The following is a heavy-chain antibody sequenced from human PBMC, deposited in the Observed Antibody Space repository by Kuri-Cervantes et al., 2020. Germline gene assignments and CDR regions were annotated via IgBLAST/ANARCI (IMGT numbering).Heavy chain of an antibody. CDR2: MNPNSGNT. V-gene: IGHV1-8*01. D-gene: IGHD3-10*01. Sequence: ASVKVSCKASGYTFTSYDINWVRQATGQGLEWMGWMNPNSGNTGYAQKFQGRVTMTRNTSISTAYMELSSLRSDDTAVYYCARGDGSGSYYRSYYYYYYMDVWGKGTTVTVSS. CDR3: ARGDGSGSYYRSYYYYYYMDV. J-gene: IGHJ6*03. CDR1: GYTFTSYD.